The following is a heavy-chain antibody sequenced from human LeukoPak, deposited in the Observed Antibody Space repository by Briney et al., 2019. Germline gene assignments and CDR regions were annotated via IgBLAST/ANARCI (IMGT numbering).Heavy chain of an antibody. CDR1: GYTFPRYY. J-gene: IGHJ4*02. CDR3: ARATDISSWYLAY. V-gene: IGHV1-2*02. D-gene: IGHD6-13*01. Sequence: ASVKVSCKASGYTFPRYYMHWVRQAPGQELEWMGWLSPNSGDTKFPQKFQGRVTVTRDTSISTAYMELRRLTSDDTAVYYCARATDISSWYLAYWGQGTLVTVSS. CDR2: LSPNSGDT.